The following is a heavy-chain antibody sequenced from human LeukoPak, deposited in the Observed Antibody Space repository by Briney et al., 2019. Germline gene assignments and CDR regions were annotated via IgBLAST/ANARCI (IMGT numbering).Heavy chain of an antibody. CDR1: GVSISSSNW. Sequence: SETLSLTCAVSGVSISSSNWWSWVRQPPGKGLEWIGEIYHSGSTNYNPSLKSRVTISVDKSKNQFSLKLSSVTAADTAVYYCARGSWKKGNAFDIWGQGTMVTVSS. CDR3: ARGSWKKGNAFDI. CDR2: IYHSGST. V-gene: IGHV4-4*02. J-gene: IGHJ3*02. D-gene: IGHD1-1*01.